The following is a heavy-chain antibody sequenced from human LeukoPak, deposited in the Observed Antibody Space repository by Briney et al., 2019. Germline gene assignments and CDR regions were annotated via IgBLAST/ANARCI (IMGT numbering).Heavy chain of an antibody. J-gene: IGHJ6*03. CDR1: GYSLTSYW. V-gene: IGHV5-51*01. Sequence: GESLKISCKGSGYSLTSYWIGWVRQMPGKGLEWMGIIYPGDSDTRYSPSFQGQVTISADKSISTAYLQWSSLKASDTAMYYCARHEAGKYYYGSGSSYYYYYYMDVWGKGTTVTVSS. CDR2: IYPGDSDT. D-gene: IGHD3-10*01. CDR3: ARHEAGKYYYGSGSSYYYYYYMDV.